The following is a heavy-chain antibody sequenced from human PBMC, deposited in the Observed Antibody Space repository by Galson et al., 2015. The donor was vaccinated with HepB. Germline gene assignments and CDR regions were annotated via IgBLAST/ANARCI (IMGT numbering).Heavy chain of an antibody. CDR3: TRGHEAGDRY. J-gene: IGHJ4*02. D-gene: IGHD7-27*01. V-gene: IGHV3-23*01. CDR2: VSGSGGIT. CDR1: GFTFNSYA. Sequence: SLRLSCAASGFTFNSYAMTWVRQAPGKGLEWVSTVSGSGGITYYADSVKGRFTISRDNSKNTLYLQMNSLRAEDTAVYYCTRGHEAGDRYWGQGTLVTVSS.